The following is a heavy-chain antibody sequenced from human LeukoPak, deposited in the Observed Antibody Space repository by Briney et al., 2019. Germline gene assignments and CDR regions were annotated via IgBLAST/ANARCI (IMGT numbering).Heavy chain of an antibody. V-gene: IGHV3-23*01. J-gene: IGHJ4*02. CDR3: AKGLSAWNWSGYFDY. CDR2: ISGSGGST. D-gene: IGHD3-3*01. Sequence: GGSLRLSCSASGFPFSSYAMSWVPQAPGKGVEWVPAISGSGGSTYYADSVKGGFTISRDNSKNTLYLQMNSLRAEDTAVYYCAKGLSAWNWSGYFDYWGQGTLVTVSS. CDR1: GFPFSSYA.